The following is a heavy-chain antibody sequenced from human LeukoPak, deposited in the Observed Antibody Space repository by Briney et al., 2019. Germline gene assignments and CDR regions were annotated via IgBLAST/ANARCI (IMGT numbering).Heavy chain of an antibody. V-gene: IGHV3-23*01. CDR3: AKLSSRSYGYADY. J-gene: IGHJ4*02. CDR1: GFTVSSNS. D-gene: IGHD5-18*01. Sequence: GGSLRLSCTVSGFTVSSNSMSWVRQAPGKGLEWASAISGSGGSTYYADSVKGRFTISRDNSKNTLYLQMNSLRAEDTAVYYCAKLSSRSYGYADYWGQGTLVTVSS. CDR2: ISGSGGST.